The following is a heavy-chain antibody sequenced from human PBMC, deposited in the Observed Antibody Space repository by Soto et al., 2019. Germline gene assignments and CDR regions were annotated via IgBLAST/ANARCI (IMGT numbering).Heavy chain of an antibody. Sequence: GASVKVSCKASGGTFSSYAISWVRQAPGQGLEWMGGIIPIFGTANYAQKFQGRVTITADKSTSTAYMELSSLRSEDTAVYYFAVGGPYYYDSSGYSCYGMDVWGQGTTVTVSS. CDR2: IIPIFGTA. V-gene: IGHV1-69*06. CDR1: GGTFSSYA. J-gene: IGHJ6*02. D-gene: IGHD3-22*01. CDR3: AVGGPYYYDSSGYSCYGMDV.